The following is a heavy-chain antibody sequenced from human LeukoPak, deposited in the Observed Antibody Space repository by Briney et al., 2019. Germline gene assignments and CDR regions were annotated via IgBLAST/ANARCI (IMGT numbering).Heavy chain of an antibody. CDR2: MNPNSGNT. D-gene: IGHD3-10*01. J-gene: IGHJ4*02. CDR3: ARVVRGVFDY. Sequence: ASVKVSCKASGYTFTSYDINWVRQATGQGLEWMGWMNPNSGNTGYAQKLQGRVTMTTDTSTSTAYMELRSLRSDDTAVYYCARVVRGVFDYWGQGTLVTVSS. V-gene: IGHV1-8*02. CDR1: GYTFTSYD.